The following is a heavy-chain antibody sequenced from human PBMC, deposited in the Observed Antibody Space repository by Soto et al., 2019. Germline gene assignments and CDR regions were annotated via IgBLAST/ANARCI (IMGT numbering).Heavy chain of an antibody. V-gene: IGHV3-33*01. CDR3: AILSTRDAFDI. CDR1: GFTFSSYG. CDR2: IWYDGSNK. Sequence: QVQLVESGGGVVQPGRSLRLSCAASGFTFSSYGMHWVRQAPGKGLEWVAVIWYDGSNKYYADSVKGRFTISRDNSKNTLYLQMSSLRAEDTAVYYCAILSTRDAFDIWGQGTMVTVSS. J-gene: IGHJ3*02.